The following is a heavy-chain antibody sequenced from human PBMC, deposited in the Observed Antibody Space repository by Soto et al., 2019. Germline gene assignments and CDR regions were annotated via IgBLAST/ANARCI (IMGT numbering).Heavy chain of an antibody. V-gene: IGHV3-13*01. CDR1: GFTFSSYD. J-gene: IGHJ4*02. Sequence: GGSLRLSCAASGFTFSSYDMHWVRQATGKGLEWVSTIGTSADTYYPDSVKGRFTISRENAKNSLYLQMNSLRAGDTAVYYCARSLVGYWRVFNYWGQGTLVTVSS. CDR3: ARSLVGYWRVFNY. D-gene: IGHD2-21*01. CDR2: IGTSADT.